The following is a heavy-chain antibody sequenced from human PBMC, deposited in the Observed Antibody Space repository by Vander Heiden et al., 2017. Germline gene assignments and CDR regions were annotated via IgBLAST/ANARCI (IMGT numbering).Heavy chain of an antibody. J-gene: IGHJ5*02. CDR3: TRPSGSTYSSSSSWFDP. Sequence: EVQLVESGGGLVQPGGSLKLSCAAPGFTFSGSAMHWVRQASGKGLEWVGRIRSKANSYATAYAASVKGRFTISRDDSKNTAYLQMNSLKTEDTAVYYCTRPSGSTYSSSSSWFDPWGQGTLVTVSS. CDR1: GFTFSGSA. D-gene: IGHD6-6*01. CDR2: IRSKANSYAT. V-gene: IGHV3-73*02.